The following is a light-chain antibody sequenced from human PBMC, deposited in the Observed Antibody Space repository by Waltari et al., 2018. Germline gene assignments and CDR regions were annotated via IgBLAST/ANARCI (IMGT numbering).Light chain of an antibody. V-gene: IGKV1-33*01. J-gene: IGKJ2*01. CDR3: QQYDNLPYT. CDR1: QDISNY. CDR2: DAS. Sequence: DIQMTQSQSSLSESVGDRVTITCQASQDISNYLNWYQQKPGKAPKLLIYDASNLETGVPSRFSGSGSGTDFTFTISSLQPEDIATYYCQQYDNLPYTFGQGTKLEIK.